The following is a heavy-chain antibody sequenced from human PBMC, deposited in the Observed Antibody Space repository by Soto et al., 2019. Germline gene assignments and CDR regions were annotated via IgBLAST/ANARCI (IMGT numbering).Heavy chain of an antibody. CDR3: AGNVDTATWGSTWYFAY. V-gene: IGHV3-11*01. D-gene: IGHD5-18*01. CDR2: ISSSGSTI. CDR1: GFTFSDYY. Sequence: QVQLVESGGGLVKPGGSLSLSCAASGFTFSDYYMSWLRQAPGKGLEWVSYISSSGSTIYYADSVKGRFTISRDNAKNSLYLQMHSLRAEDTAVYYCAGNVDTATWGSTWYFAYWGQGTLVTFSS. J-gene: IGHJ4*02.